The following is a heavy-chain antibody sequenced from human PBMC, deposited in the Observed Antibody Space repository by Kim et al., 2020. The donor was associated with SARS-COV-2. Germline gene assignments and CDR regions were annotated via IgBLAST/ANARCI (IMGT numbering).Heavy chain of an antibody. CDR3: ARPARITTYFVGAFDI. V-gene: IGHV1-69*13. CDR2: IIPIFGTA. Sequence: SVKVSCKASGGTFSSYAISWVRQAPGQGLEWMGGIIPIFGTANYAQKFQGRVTITADESTSTAYMELSSLRSEDTAVYYCARPARITTYFVGAFDIWGQGTMVTVSS. J-gene: IGHJ3*02. D-gene: IGHD3-22*01. CDR1: GGTFSSYA.